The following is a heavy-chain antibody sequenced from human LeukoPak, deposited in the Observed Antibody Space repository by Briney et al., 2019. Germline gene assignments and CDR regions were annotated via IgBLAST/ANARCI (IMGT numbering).Heavy chain of an antibody. Sequence: PSETLSLTCTVSGGSISSSSYYWGWIRQPPGKGLEWIGSIYYSGSTNYSPSLKSRVTISVDTSKNQFSLKLSSVTAADTAVYYCARDRQQQLVHIDYWGQGTLVTVSS. D-gene: IGHD6-13*01. CDR2: IYYSGST. V-gene: IGHV4-39*07. J-gene: IGHJ4*02. CDR3: ARDRQQQLVHIDY. CDR1: GGSISSSSYY.